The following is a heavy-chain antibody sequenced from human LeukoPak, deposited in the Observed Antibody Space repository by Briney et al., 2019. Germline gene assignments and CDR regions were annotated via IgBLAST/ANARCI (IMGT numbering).Heavy chain of an antibody. J-gene: IGHJ5*02. Sequence: GGSLRLSCAASGFTFSSYVMHWVRQAPGKGLEWVAIISSDGNHEFYADSVKGRSTISRDNSKSTQYLQMNSLRLEDTALYYCVRDYGSGSYYEYNWFDPWGQGTLVTVSS. D-gene: IGHD3-10*01. V-gene: IGHV3-30-3*01. CDR2: ISSDGNHE. CDR1: GFTFSSYV. CDR3: VRDYGSGSYYEYNWFDP.